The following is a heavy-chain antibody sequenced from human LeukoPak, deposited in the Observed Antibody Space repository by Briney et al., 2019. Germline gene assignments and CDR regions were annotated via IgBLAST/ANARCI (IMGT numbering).Heavy chain of an antibody. J-gene: IGHJ4*02. Sequence: SETLSLTCTVSGGSISSYYWSWIRQPPGKGLEWIGYIYYSGSTNYNPSLKSRVTISVDTSKNQFSLKLSSVTAADTAVYYCARFDLAIADTYDYWGQGTLVTVSS. CDR3: ARFDLAIADTYDY. CDR1: GGSISSYY. D-gene: IGHD6-13*01. V-gene: IGHV4-59*12. CDR2: IYYSGST.